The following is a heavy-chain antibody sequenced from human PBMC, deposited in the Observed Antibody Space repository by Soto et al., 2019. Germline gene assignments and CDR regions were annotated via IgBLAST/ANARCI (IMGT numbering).Heavy chain of an antibody. CDR2: INAGNGNT. CDR3: ARVGYCSGGSCYPPYYFDY. D-gene: IGHD2-15*01. J-gene: IGHJ4*02. Sequence: GASVKVSCKASGYTFTSYAMHWVRQAPGQRLEWMGWINAGNGNTKYSQKFQGRVTITRDTSASTAYMELSSLRSEDTAVYYCARVGYCSGGSCYPPYYFDYWGQGTLVTVSS. V-gene: IGHV1-3*01. CDR1: GYTFTSYA.